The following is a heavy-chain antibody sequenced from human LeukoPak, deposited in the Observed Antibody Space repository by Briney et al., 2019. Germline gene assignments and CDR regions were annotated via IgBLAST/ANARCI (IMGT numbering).Heavy chain of an antibody. J-gene: IGHJ3*02. V-gene: IGHV4-38-2*02. D-gene: IGHD3-10*01. CDR2: IYHSGST. CDR1: GYSISTGYY. Sequence: PSETLPLTCNVSGYSISTGYYWDWIRQPPGKGLEWIGSIYHSGSTYYNPSLKSRVTISVDTSKNQFSLKLSSVTAADTAVYYCARVSGRAFDIWGQGTMVTVSS. CDR3: ARVSGRAFDI.